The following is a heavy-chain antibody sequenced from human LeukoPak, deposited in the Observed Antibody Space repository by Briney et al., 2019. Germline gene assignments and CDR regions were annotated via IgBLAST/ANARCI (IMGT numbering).Heavy chain of an antibody. Sequence: SETLSLTCAGPSYSVTSGYYWGWIRQPPGKGLEWIGSMYHSGSTHYNPSLKSRVTISEDTSRNQFSLKLSSVTAADTAVYYCASLYYDFWSGYFHYWYFDLWGRGTLVTVSS. V-gene: IGHV4-38-2*01. CDR2: MYHSGST. J-gene: IGHJ2*01. CDR3: ASLYYDFWSGYFHYWYFDL. CDR1: SYSVTSGYY. D-gene: IGHD3-3*01.